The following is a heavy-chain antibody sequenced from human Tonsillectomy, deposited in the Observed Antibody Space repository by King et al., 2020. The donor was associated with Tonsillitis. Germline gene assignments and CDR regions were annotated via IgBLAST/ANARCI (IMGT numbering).Heavy chain of an antibody. CDR1: GGTFSSHI. CDR3: ARGLFITIFGVVIPSTLDY. V-gene: IGHV1-69*01. Sequence: QWQLVQSGAEVKQPGSSVKVSCKAAGGTFSSHIITWVRQAPGQGLAWMGGIIPIFGKTYSAEKFQGRVTITADESTSAAYMELSSLRFDDTAVYYCARGLFITIFGVVIPSTLDYWGQGTLVTVSS. J-gene: IGHJ4*02. CDR2: IIPIFGKT. D-gene: IGHD3-3*01.